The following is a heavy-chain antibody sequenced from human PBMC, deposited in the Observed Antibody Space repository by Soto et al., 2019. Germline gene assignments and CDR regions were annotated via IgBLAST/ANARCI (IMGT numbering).Heavy chain of an antibody. CDR3: AKDRYGDYGGIDF. V-gene: IGHV3-23*01. J-gene: IGHJ4*02. CDR2: ITGSGGST. Sequence: EVQLLESGGGLVQPGGSLRLSCAASGFTFSTYAMIWVRQAPGKGLEWVSVITGSGGSTYYADSVKGRFTISRDTSKNTLFLQRNSLRAEDTAVYYCAKDRYGDYGGIDFWGQGTLVTLSS. D-gene: IGHD4-17*01. CDR1: GFTFSTYA.